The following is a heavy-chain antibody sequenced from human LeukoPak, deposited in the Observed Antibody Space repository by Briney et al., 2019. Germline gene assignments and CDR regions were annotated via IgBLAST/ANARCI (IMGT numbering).Heavy chain of an antibody. CDR3: AREGCSGGVCYFDY. CDR2: IDASGNT. V-gene: IGHV4-4*07. Sequence: SETLSLTCAVSGGSISYYYWTWIRQPAGKGLEWIGRIDASGNTKYTPSLRSRVTLSIDTSGQQFSLKLSSVTAADTAVYFCAREGCSGGVCYFDYWGRGTLVTVSS. CDR1: GGSISYYY. J-gene: IGHJ4*02. D-gene: IGHD2-15*01.